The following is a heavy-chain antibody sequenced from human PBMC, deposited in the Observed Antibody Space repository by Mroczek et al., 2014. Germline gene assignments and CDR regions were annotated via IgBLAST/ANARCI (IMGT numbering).Heavy chain of an antibody. V-gene: IGHV4-59*01. CDR2: IYYSGST. CDR3: ARDRYCSGGSCYAIGDYYYYYGMDV. CDR1: GGSISSYY. D-gene: IGHD2-15*01. J-gene: IGHJ6*02. Sequence: QVQLQESGPGLVKPSETLSLTCTVSGGSISSYYWSWIRQPPGKGLEWIGYIYYSGSTNYNPSLKSRVTISVDTSKNQFSLKLSSVTAADTAVYYCARDRYCSGGSCYAIGDYYYYYGMDVWGQGTTVTVS.